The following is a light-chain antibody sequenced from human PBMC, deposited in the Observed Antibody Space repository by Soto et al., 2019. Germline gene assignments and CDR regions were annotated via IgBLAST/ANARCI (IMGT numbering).Light chain of an antibody. CDR2: GAS. V-gene: IGKV3-15*01. J-gene: IGKJ1*01. Sequence: EIVLPQFRRALSWCRVERATVPCRARQSVSSDLAWYQQKPGQAPRLLIYGASTRATGIPARFSGSGSGTDFRLTISRLPSEDFAVYYCHQYNIWLLPFGQGTKVDIK. CDR3: HQYNIWLLP. CDR1: QSVSSD.